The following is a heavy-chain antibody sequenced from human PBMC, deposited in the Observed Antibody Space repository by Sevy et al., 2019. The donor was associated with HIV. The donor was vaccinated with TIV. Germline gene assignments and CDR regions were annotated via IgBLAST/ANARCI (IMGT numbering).Heavy chain of an antibody. Sequence: GGSLRLSCAASGFTFSNAWMSWVRQAPGKGLEWVGRIKSKTDGGTTDYAATVKGTFTISRDDSKDTLYLQMNSLKTEDTAVYYCATLRGYSDWFVRGRGSYGMDVWGQGTTVTVSS. CDR3: ATLRGYSDWFVRGRGSYGMDV. CDR1: GFTFSNAW. J-gene: IGHJ6*02. V-gene: IGHV3-15*01. D-gene: IGHD3-9*01. CDR2: IKSKTDGGTT.